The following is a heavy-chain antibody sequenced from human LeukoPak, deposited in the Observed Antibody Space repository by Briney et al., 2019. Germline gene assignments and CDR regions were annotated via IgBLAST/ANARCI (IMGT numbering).Heavy chain of an antibody. D-gene: IGHD5-12*01. CDR1: GFTFSTYW. Sequence: GGSLRLSCVVSGFTFSTYWMHWVRQGPGKGLVWVSRIDSGGSNTLYADSVRGRFTISRDNSKNTVYLQMNYLRAEDMAVYYCAREFSGYAFDIWGQGTMVTVSS. CDR2: IDSGGSNT. V-gene: IGHV3-74*01. CDR3: AREFSGYAFDI. J-gene: IGHJ3*02.